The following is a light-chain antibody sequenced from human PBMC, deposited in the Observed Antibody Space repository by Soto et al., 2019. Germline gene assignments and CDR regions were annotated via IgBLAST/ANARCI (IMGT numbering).Light chain of an antibody. Sequence: DIQMTHSPSTLSASVGDRVTITCRASQSISSWLAWYQQKPGTAPNLLIYKASTLQSGVPSRFSGSGSGTEFTLTISSLQPDDSAIYYCQQYNDNWTFGQGTKVEIK. CDR3: QQYNDNWT. CDR2: KAS. J-gene: IGKJ1*01. CDR1: QSISSW. V-gene: IGKV1-5*03.